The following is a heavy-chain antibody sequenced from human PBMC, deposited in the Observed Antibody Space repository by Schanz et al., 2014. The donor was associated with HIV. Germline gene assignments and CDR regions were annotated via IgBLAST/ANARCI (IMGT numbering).Heavy chain of an antibody. CDR2: TWYDGSNK. CDR3: ASTVYPYSSSSDYYYGMDV. Sequence: QVQLVESGGGVVQPGRSLRLSCAASGFTFRSYGMHWVRQAPGKGLEWVAVTWYDGSNKYYADSVKGRFTISRDNSKNTLYVQMNSLRAEDTAVYYCASTVYPYSSSSDYYYGMDVWGQGTTVTVSS. D-gene: IGHD6-6*01. J-gene: IGHJ6*02. V-gene: IGHV3-33*01. CDR1: GFTFRSYG.